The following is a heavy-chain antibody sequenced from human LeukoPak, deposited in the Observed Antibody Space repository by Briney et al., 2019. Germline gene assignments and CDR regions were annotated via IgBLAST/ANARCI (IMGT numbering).Heavy chain of an antibody. V-gene: IGHV4-59*01. CDR1: GGSISSYY. CDR3: ARVRGDFETD. Sequence: SETLSLTCSVSGGSISSYYWTWIRQAPGKGLEWIGDRYYSGSNTYNPSLKRRVTISVHTSKSQFSLKLISVTAADTAIYYCARVRGDFETDWGQGTLVTVSS. J-gene: IGHJ1*01. CDR2: RYYSGSN. D-gene: IGHD3-16*01.